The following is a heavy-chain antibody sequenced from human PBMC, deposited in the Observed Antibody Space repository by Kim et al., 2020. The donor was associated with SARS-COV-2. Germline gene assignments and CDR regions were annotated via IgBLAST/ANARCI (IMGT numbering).Heavy chain of an antibody. CDR3: ARARWLRLFDY. Sequence: NDYAVSVKSRITINPDTSKNQFSLQLNSVTPEDTAVYYCARARWLRLFDYWGQGTPVTVSS. V-gene: IGHV6-1*01. J-gene: IGHJ4*02. D-gene: IGHD5-12*01. CDR2: N.